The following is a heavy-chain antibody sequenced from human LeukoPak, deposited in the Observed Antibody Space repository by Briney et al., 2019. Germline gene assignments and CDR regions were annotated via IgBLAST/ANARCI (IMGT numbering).Heavy chain of an antibody. Sequence: KPSETLSLTCAVYGESFSGYFWSWIRQPPGKGLEWIGYIYYSGSTNYKPSLKSRVTISVDTSKKQFSLKLSSVTAADTAVYYCARSSYYYGADAFDIWGQGTMVTVSS. CDR1: GESFSGYF. CDR3: ARSSYYYGADAFDI. V-gene: IGHV4-59*01. CDR2: IYYSGST. J-gene: IGHJ3*02. D-gene: IGHD3-10*01.